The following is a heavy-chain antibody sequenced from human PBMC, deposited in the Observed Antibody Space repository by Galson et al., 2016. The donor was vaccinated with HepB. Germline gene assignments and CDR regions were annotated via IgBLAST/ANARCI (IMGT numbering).Heavy chain of an antibody. CDR2: ISGGGAST. V-gene: IGHV3-23*01. Sequence: SLRLSCAASGITISYAWMNWVRQAPGKGLEWISGISGGGASTYYVDSVKDRFTISRDNDKNRLFLQMNSLRAEDTALYYCAKSKTPYDFWSGYDFWGQGIVVTVSS. CDR3: AKSKTPYDFWSGYDF. J-gene: IGHJ4*02. CDR1: GITISYAW. D-gene: IGHD3-3*01.